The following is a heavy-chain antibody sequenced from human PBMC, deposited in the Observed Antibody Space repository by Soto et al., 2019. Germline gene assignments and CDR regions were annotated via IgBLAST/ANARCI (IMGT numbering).Heavy chain of an antibody. D-gene: IGHD3-3*01. CDR2: ISGSGGST. CDR3: ALKGGAGGYYDFWSGYYNDYYYYMDV. J-gene: IGHJ6*03. Sequence: PGGSLRLSCAASGFTFSSYAMIWVRQAPGKGLEWVSAISGSGGSTYYADSVKGRFTISRDNSKNTLYLQMNSLRAEDTAVYYCALKGGAGGYYDFWSGYYNDYYYYMDVWGKGTTVTVS. CDR1: GFTFSSYA. V-gene: IGHV3-23*01.